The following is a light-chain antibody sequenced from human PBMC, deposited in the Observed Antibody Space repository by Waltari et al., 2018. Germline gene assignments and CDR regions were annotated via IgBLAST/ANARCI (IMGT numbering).Light chain of an antibody. CDR2: RNN. Sequence: QSVLPPPPSASGTPGQWVTISSSGSRSNTGSNYVYWYQQLPGTAPKLLIYRNNQRPSGVPDRFSCSKSGTSASLAISGLRSEDEADYYCAAWDDSLSGPVFGGGTKLTVL. CDR1: RSNTGSNY. CDR3: AAWDDSLSGPV. J-gene: IGLJ3*02. V-gene: IGLV1-47*01.